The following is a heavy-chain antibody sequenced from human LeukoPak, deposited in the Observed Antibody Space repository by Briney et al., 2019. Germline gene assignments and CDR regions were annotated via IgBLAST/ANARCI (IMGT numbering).Heavy chain of an antibody. Sequence: GGSLRLSCATSGFTFRGYAMHWVRQAPGKGLEWMAVIKYDAISKYYAHSVKGRFTISRDDSMHTVYLQMNSLRADDTAAYYCVKEGGYRTPFDFWGQGTLVTVSS. CDR1: GFTFRGYA. J-gene: IGHJ4*02. CDR2: IKYDAISK. D-gene: IGHD5-18*01. CDR3: VKEGGYRTPFDF. V-gene: IGHV3-30*18.